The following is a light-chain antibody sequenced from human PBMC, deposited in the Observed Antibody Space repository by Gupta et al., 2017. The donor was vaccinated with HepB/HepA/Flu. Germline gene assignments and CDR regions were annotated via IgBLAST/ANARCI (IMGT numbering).Light chain of an antibody. CDR2: SAS. CDR1: QIITTY. V-gene: IGKV1-39*01. Sequence: DVQIHQSPSSLSASIGDRVTITCWARQIITTYLSRYQQKSGKAPRHLLSSASRLRSGVPSSSSGSGSGTAYIVTISSLQLADFATYYCRQSSDIPPTFGPGTTVDI. CDR3: RQSSDIPPT. J-gene: IGKJ3*01.